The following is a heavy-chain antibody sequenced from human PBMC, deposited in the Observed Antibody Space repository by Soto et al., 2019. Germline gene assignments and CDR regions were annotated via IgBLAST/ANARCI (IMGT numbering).Heavy chain of an antibody. CDR1: GGSINSRSDS. CDR3: ARNKITGLFDY. CDR2: IYNNESP. Sequence: PSETLSLTCSVSGGSINSRSDSWGWIRQPPGKGLEWIGTIYNNESPNYNPSLKSRVAISVATSKNQFSLQLTSVTAADTVVYYCARNKITGLFDYWGQGTLVTVSS. D-gene: IGHD2-8*02. J-gene: IGHJ4*02. V-gene: IGHV4-39*07.